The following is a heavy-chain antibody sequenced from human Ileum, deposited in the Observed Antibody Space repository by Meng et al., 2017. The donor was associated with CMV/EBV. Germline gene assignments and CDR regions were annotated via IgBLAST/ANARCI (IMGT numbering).Heavy chain of an antibody. CDR1: GFTFSSSE. D-gene: IGHD6-19*01. CDR2: ITGGGNTI. Sequence: GESLKISCVASGFTFSSSEMNWVRQAPGKGLEWVAYITGGGNTIYYADSVKGRFTISRDNAKSSLYLQMNSLGAEDAAVYYCARLDLAAFDSWGQGALVTVSS. CDR3: ARLDLAAFDS. J-gene: IGHJ4*02. V-gene: IGHV3-48*03.